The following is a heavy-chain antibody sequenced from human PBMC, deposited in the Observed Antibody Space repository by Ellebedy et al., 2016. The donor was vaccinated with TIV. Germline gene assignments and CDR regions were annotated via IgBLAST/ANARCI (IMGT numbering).Heavy chain of an antibody. CDR2: IYPGDSDT. CDR1: GYSFASYW. Sequence: PGGSLRLSCKGSGYSFASYWIGWVRQMPDKGLEWMGIIYPGDSDTRYSPSFQGQVTISVDKSISTAYLQWSSLKASDTAMYYCARRETVAGVDYWGQGTLVTVSS. V-gene: IGHV5-51*01. CDR3: ARRETVAGVDY. J-gene: IGHJ4*02. D-gene: IGHD6-19*01.